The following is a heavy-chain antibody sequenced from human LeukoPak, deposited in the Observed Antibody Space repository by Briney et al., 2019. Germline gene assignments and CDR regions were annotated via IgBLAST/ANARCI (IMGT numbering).Heavy chain of an antibody. CDR3: ATDSGVGMATTFSILDI. CDR2: IRYDGSNQ. Sequence: PGGSLRLSCAASGFIFSNYGMHWVRQAPGKGLEWVAFIRYDGSNQYYADSVEGRFTISRDNSKNTPYLQMNSLRAEDTAVYYCATDSGVGMATTFSILDIWGQGTMVTVSS. D-gene: IGHD5-24*01. J-gene: IGHJ3*02. V-gene: IGHV3-30*02. CDR1: GFIFSNYG.